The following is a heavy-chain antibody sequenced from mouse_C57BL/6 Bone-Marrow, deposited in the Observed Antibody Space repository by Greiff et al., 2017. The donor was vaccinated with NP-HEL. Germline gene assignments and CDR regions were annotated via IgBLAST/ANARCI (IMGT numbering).Heavy chain of an antibody. CDR1: GFTFSDYG. V-gene: IGHV5-17*01. D-gene: IGHD2-12*01. CDR3: ARRYRRLYYYAMDY. J-gene: IGHJ4*01. CDR2: ISSGSSTI. Sequence: EVKLVESGGGLVKPGGSLKLSCAASGFTFSDYGMHWVRQAPEKGLEWVAYISSGSSTIYYAETVKGRFTISRDNAKNTLFLQMTSLRSEDTAMYYCARRYRRLYYYAMDYGGQGTSVTVTA.